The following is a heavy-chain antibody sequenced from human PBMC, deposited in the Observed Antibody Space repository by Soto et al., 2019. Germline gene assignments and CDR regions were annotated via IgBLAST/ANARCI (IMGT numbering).Heavy chain of an antibody. D-gene: IGHD3-3*01. V-gene: IGHV1-69*01. J-gene: IGHJ6*02. CDR2: IIPIFGSP. Sequence: QVQLVQSGAEVKKPGSSVRVSCKASGGTLRSHAINLVRQAPGQGLEWMGGIIPIFGSPNYAQKFQGRVPITAEQSSITAYMELSSLRSEDTAVYYFAGTVAIPYDHGMDVWGPGTTGTVSS. CDR1: GGTLRSHA. CDR3: AGTVAIPYDHGMDV.